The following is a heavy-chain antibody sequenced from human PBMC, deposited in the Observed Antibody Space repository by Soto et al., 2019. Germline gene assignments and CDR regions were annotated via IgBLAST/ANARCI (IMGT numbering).Heavy chain of an antibody. CDR2: ITDSGDDT. V-gene: IGHV3-23*01. D-gene: IGHD2-2*01. J-gene: IGHJ4*02. CDR1: GFTFNNYA. CDR3: AKLGSSSWSPHYCFDY. Sequence: GGSLRLSCAASGFTFNNYAMGWVRQAPGKGLEWVSAITDSGDDTYYIDSVKGRFTISRDNSKSTLYLQMNSLRAEDTAIYYCAKLGSSSWSPHYCFDYWGQGTLVTVSS.